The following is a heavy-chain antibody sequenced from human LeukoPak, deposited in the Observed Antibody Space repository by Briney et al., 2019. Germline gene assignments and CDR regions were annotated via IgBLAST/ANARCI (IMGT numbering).Heavy chain of an antibody. J-gene: IGHJ4*02. D-gene: IGHD6-19*01. CDR1: GHSISSSYY. Sequence: SETLSLTCAVSGHSISSSYYWGWIRRPPGKGLEWIGSIYESGSTYYSPPLKGRVTISADTSKKQFSLRVSSVTAADTALYYCARSHTSGWYGGFDYWGQGILVTVSS. CDR2: IYESGST. CDR3: ARSHTSGWYGGFDY. V-gene: IGHV4-38-2*01.